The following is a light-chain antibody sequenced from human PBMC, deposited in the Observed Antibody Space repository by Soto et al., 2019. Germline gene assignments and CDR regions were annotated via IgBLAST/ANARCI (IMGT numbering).Light chain of an antibody. J-gene: IGLJ2*01. CDR1: SSNIGAGYD. V-gene: IGLV1-40*01. CDR2: GNS. Sequence: VLTQPPSVSGAPGQRVTLSCTGSSSNIGAGYDVHWYQQLPGTAPKLLIYGNSNRPSGVPDRFSGSKSGTSASLAITGLQAEDEADYYCQSYDSSLSGSVVFGGGTKLTVL. CDR3: QSYDSSLSGSVV.